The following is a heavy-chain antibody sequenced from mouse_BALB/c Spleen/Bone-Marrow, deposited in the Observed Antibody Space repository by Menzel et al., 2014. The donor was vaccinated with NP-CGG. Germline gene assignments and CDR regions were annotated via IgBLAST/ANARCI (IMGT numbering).Heavy chain of an antibody. V-gene: IGHV5-17*02. Sequence: VQLQQSGGGLVQPGGSRKLSCAASGFTFSSFGMHWVRQAPEKGLEWVAYISSGSSTIYYADTVKGRFTISRDNPKNTLFLQMTSLRSEDTAMYYCARGITTGFAYWGQGTLVTVSA. CDR2: ISSGSSTI. D-gene: IGHD2-4*01. CDR3: ARGITTGFAY. CDR1: GFTFSSFG. J-gene: IGHJ3*01.